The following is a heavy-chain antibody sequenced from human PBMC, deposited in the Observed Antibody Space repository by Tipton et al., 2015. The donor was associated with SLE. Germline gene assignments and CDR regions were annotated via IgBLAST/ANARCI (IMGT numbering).Heavy chain of an antibody. CDR2: IYYSGST. Sequence: TLSLTCAVSGYSISSGYYWGWIRQPPGKGLEWIGTIYYSGSTYYNPSLKSRVTISVDTSKNQFSLKLSSVTAADTAVYYCARDTRLAAAGPGDAFDIWGQGTMVTVSS. CDR3: ARDTRLAAAGPGDAFDI. J-gene: IGHJ3*02. D-gene: IGHD6-13*01. V-gene: IGHV4-38-2*02. CDR1: GYSISSGYY.